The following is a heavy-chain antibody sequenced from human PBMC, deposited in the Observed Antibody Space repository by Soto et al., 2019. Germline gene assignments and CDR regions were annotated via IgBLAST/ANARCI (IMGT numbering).Heavy chain of an antibody. CDR1: GGSISSYY. J-gene: IGHJ6*02. CDR2: IYCSGST. V-gene: IGHV4-59*12. CDR3: ARGRRWGSRQDYYYGMDV. Sequence: PSETLSLTCTVSGGSISSYYWSWIRQPPGKGLEWIGYIYCSGSTNYNPSLKSRVTISVDTSKNQFSLKLSSVTAADTAVYYCARGRRWGSRQDYYYGMDVWGQGTTVTVSS. D-gene: IGHD7-27*01.